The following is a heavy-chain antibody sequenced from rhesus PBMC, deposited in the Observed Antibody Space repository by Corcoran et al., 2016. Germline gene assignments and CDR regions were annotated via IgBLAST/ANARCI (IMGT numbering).Heavy chain of an antibody. CDR3: ARRLRGDYYFFDY. CDR2: IYWNDDK. J-gene: IGHJ4*01. Sequence: QVTLKESGPALVKPTQTLTLTCSFSGVSLSTSGMGGGGIRQSSRKTLEWLAHIYWNDDKFSSTSLKSRLTISKDTSKNQVVLTMTNMDPVDTATYYCARRLRGDYYFFDYWGQGVLVTVSS. CDR1: GVSLSTSGMG. D-gene: IGHD3-34*01. V-gene: IGHV2-1*01.